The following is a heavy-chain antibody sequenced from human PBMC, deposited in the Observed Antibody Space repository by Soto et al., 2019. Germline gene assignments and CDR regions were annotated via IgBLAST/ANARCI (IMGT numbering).Heavy chain of an antibody. CDR2: ISYDGSNK. CDR3: VRRYDPYYFDY. D-gene: IGHD1-1*01. CDR1: GFTFSSYG. V-gene: IGHV3-30*03. Sequence: PGGSLRLSWAASGFTFSSYGMHWVRQAPGKGLEWVAVISYDGSNKFYTPSLKSRLTITKDNSKNQVVLIVTDMDPVDTGTYFCVRRYDPYYFDYWGQGTQVTVSS. J-gene: IGHJ4*02.